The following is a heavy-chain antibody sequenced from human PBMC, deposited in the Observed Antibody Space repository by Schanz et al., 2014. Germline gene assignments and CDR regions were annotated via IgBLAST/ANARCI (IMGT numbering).Heavy chain of an antibody. CDR3: AKGMGYCSGGTCYDYYYYGLDV. V-gene: IGHV3-33*06. CDR1: GFTFSVYG. Sequence: QVQLVESGGGVVQFGRSLRLSCVASGFTFSVYGMHWVRQAPGKGPEWVAVIWSDGSTKYYADSVKGRFTISRDNSENTLYLQMNSLSADDTAVFYCAKGMGYCSGGTCYDYYYYGLDVWGQGTTVTVSS. CDR2: IWSDGSTK. D-gene: IGHD2-15*01. J-gene: IGHJ6*02.